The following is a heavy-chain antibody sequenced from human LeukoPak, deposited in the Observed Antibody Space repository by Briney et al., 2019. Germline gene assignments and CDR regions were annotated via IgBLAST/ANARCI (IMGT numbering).Heavy chain of an antibody. Sequence: SETLSLTCTVSGGSTSSNYWSWIRQPPGKGLEWIGYIYSTASTNYNPSLRSRVSMSIDAPKNQFYLKLSSVTAADTAVYYCATRAGYGYMDVWGKGTTVTVSS. J-gene: IGHJ6*03. CDR1: GGSTSSNY. CDR3: ATRAGYGYMDV. D-gene: IGHD5-24*01. CDR2: IYSTAST. V-gene: IGHV4-4*09.